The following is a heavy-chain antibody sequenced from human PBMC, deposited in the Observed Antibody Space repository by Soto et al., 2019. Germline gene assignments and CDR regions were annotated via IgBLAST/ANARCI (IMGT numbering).Heavy chain of an antibody. CDR3: ARDRRPADWFDP. CDR2: INPSGGRT. V-gene: IGHV1-46*01. CDR1: GYTFTSFS. J-gene: IGHJ5*02. Sequence: ASVKVSCRASGYTFTSFSMHWVRQAPGQGLEWMGIINPSGGRTTYAQSFQGRVSLTSDTSMTTVYMELSSLRPEDTAIYYCARDRRPADWFDPWGQGTLVTVSS.